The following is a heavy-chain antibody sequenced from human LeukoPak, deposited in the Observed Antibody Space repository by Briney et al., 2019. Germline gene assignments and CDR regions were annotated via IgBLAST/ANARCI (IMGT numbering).Heavy chain of an antibody. CDR2: ISAYNGNT. V-gene: IGHV1-18*04. CDR3: ALGVKPDY. J-gene: IGHJ4*02. Sequence: ASVKVSCKASGYTFTGYYMHWVRHGPGQGLEWMGWISAYNGNTNYAQKLQGRVTMTTDTSTSTAYMELRSLRSDDTAVYYCALGVKPDYWGQGSMVTVSS. D-gene: IGHD3-10*01. CDR1: GYTFTGYY.